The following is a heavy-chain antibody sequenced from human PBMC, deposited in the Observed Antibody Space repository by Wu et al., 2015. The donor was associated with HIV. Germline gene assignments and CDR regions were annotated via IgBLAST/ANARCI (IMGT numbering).Heavy chain of an antibody. CDR2: INFSGGTT. CDR3: ARDGDSYGWLIDY. J-gene: IGHJ4*02. D-gene: IGHD6-19*01. CDR1: GYTFTSYF. Sequence: QVQLVQSGAEVKKPGASVKVSCKASGYTFTSYFIHWVRQAPGQGLEWMGIINFSGGTTSYAQKFQGRITMTRDTSTSTVYMELTSLRSEDTAVYYCARDGDSYGWLIDYWGQGTLVTVSS. V-gene: IGHV1-46*01.